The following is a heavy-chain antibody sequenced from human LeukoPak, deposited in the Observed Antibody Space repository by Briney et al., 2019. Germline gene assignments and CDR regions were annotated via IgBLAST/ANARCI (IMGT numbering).Heavy chain of an antibody. D-gene: IGHD6-13*01. CDR3: ARDSRALYSSSWYLDY. CDR1: GLTVSSNY. Sequence: GGSLRLSCAASGLTVSSNYMSWVRQAPGKGLEWVSVIYSGGSTYYADSVKGRFTISRDNSKNTLYLQMNSLRAEDTAVYYCARDSRALYSSSWYLDYWGQGTLVTVSS. J-gene: IGHJ4*02. V-gene: IGHV3-66*01. CDR2: IYSGGST.